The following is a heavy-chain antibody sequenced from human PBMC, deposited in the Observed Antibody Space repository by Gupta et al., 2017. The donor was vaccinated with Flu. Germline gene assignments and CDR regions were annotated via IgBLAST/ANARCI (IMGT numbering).Heavy chain of an antibody. J-gene: IGHJ3*02. Sequence: QVQLVESGGGVVQPGRSLRLSCSASGFPFSSYGLHWGRQAPGKGLAWVAVIWYDGSNKYYADSVKGRFTISRDNSKNTLYLQMNSLRAEDTAVYYCARETQIMSYHHDAFDIWGQGTMVTVSS. V-gene: IGHV3-33*01. CDR3: ARETQIMSYHHDAFDI. CDR1: GFPFSSYG. D-gene: IGHD3-16*01. CDR2: IWYDGSNK.